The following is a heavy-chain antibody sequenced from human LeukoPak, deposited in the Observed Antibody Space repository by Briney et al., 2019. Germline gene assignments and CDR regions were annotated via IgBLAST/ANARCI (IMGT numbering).Heavy chain of an antibody. CDR3: ARDRIAVAGTVLDYFDY. D-gene: IGHD6-19*01. CDR1: GYTFTSYG. J-gene: IGHJ4*02. Sequence: ASVKVSCKASGYTFTSYGISWVRQAPGQGLEWMGWISAYNGNTNYAQKLQGRVTMTTDTSTSTAYMELRSLRSDGTAVYYCARDRIAVAGTVLDYFDYWGQGTLVTVSS. CDR2: ISAYNGNT. V-gene: IGHV1-18*04.